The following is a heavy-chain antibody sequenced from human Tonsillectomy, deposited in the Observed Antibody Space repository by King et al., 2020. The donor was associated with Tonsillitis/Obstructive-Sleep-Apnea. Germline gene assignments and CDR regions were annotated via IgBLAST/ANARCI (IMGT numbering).Heavy chain of an antibody. D-gene: IGHD3-3*01. Sequence: QLQESGPGLVKPSETLSLTCTVSGGSISSSSYYWGWIRQPPGKGLEWIGSMYYSGSTHYNPSLKSRVTISVDTSKNQFSLKLSSATAADTAVYYCARLAIFGVVIKEVDYWGQGTLVTVSS. J-gene: IGHJ4*02. CDR1: GGSISSSSYY. CDR2: MYYSGST. CDR3: ARLAIFGVVIKEVDY. V-gene: IGHV4-39*01.